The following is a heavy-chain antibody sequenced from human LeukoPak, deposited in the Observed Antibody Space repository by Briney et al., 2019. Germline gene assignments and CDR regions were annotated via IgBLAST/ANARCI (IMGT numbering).Heavy chain of an antibody. CDR3: ARVGDYYDSSGPVPY. CDR1: GFTFSSYS. CDR2: ISSSSSYI. V-gene: IGHV3-21*01. Sequence: PGGSLRLSCAASGFTFSSYSMNWVRQAPGKGLEWVSSISSSSSYIYYADSVKGRFTISRDNAKNSLYLQMNSLRPEDTAVYYCARVGDYYDSSGPVPYWGQGTLVTVSS. J-gene: IGHJ4*02. D-gene: IGHD3-22*01.